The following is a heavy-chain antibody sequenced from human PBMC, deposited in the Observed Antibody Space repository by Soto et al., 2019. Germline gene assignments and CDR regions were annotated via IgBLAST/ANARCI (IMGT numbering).Heavy chain of an antibody. J-gene: IGHJ5*02. CDR2: IYYSGST. V-gene: IGHV4-31*03. D-gene: IGHD3-16*02. CDR1: GGSTSSGGYY. CDR3: ARDRLSMITFGGVIPAGFDP. Sequence: PSETLSLTCTVSGGSTSSGGYYWSWIRQHPGKGLEWIGHIYYSGSTYYNPSLKSRVTISVDTSKNQFSLKLSSVTAADTAVYYCARDRLSMITFGGVIPAGFDPWGQGTLVTVSS.